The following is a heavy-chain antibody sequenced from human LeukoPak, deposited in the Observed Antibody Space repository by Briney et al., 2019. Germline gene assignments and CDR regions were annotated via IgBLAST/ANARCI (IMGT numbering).Heavy chain of an antibody. CDR3: AKDSAKKYDDY. J-gene: IGHJ4*02. CDR1: GFTFSSYA. D-gene: IGHD2/OR15-2a*01. Sequence: GGSLRLSCAAAGFTFSSYAMSWVRQAPGKGLEWVSGISGSDGSTNYADSVKGRFTISRENSKNTLYLQMNSLRAEDTAVYYCAKDSAKKYDDYWGQGTLVTVSS. V-gene: IGHV3-23*01. CDR2: ISGSDGST.